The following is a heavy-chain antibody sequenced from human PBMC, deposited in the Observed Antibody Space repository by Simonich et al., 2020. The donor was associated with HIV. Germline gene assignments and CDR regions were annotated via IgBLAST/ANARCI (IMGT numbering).Heavy chain of an antibody. CDR3: AKDRYYNFWSGYYDY. Sequence: EVQLLESGGGLVQPGGSLRLSCAASGFTFSSYAMSWVRQAPGKGVGWVSAISGSGGSTYYADSVKGRFTISRDNSKNTLYLQMNSLRAEDTAVYYCAKDRYYNFWSGYYDYWGQGTLVTVSS. J-gene: IGHJ4*02. V-gene: IGHV3-23*01. CDR2: ISGSGGST. D-gene: IGHD3-3*01. CDR1: GFTFSSYA.